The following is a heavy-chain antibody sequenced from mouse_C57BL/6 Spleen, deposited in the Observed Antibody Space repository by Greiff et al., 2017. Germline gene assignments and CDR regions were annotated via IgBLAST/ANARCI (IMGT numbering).Heavy chain of an antibody. Sequence: VQLQQPGTELVKPGASVKLSCKASGYTFTSYWMHWVKQRPGQGLEWIGNINPSNGGTNYNEKFKSKATLTVDKSSSTAYMQLSSLTSEDSAVNYCAVYYYGSRGNYFDSWGQGTTLTVSS. J-gene: IGHJ2*01. CDR3: AVYYYGSRGNYFDS. V-gene: IGHV1-53*01. CDR2: INPSNGGT. CDR1: GYTFTSYW. D-gene: IGHD1-1*01.